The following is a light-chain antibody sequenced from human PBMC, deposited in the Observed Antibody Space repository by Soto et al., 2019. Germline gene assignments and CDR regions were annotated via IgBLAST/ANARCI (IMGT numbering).Light chain of an antibody. CDR3: SPHAPRENWV. J-gene: IGLJ3*02. V-gene: IGLV2-8*01. CDR1: SSDVGGYDY. Sequence: QSALTQPPSASGSPGQSVTISCTGTSSDVGGYDYVSWYQQHPGKAPKLMIYEVNKRPSGVPDRFSGSKSGNTASLTVSGPQGGDGAYYYLSPHAPRENWVFGGGTPLA. CDR2: EVN.